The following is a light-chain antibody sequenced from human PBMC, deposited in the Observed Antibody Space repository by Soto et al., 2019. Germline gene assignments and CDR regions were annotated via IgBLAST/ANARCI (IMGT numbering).Light chain of an antibody. Sequence: EIVLTQSPGTLSLSPGERATLSCRASQSVGNNYFAWYQQKPGQAPRLLIYDASSRATGIPNSFSGSGSGADFTLTISRLEPEDFAVYYCQQYATSPRTFGGGTKVEIK. CDR2: DAS. J-gene: IGKJ4*01. CDR1: QSVGNNY. CDR3: QQYATSPRT. V-gene: IGKV3-20*01.